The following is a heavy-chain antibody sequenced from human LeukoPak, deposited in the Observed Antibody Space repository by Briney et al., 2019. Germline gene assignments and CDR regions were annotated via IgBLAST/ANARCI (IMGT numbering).Heavy chain of an antibody. D-gene: IGHD5-12*01. J-gene: IGHJ4*02. CDR3: AKGAYDYIEIAYFDY. V-gene: IGHV3-23*01. Sequence: SGGSLRLSCVASGFSFNNYDMNWVRQAPGKGLEWVSLIIGSSGSTFYADSVKGRFTISRDKSKNTLYLQMNSLRAEDTAVYYCAKGAYDYIEIAYFDYWGQGSLVTVSS. CDR2: IIGSSGST. CDR1: GFSFNNYD.